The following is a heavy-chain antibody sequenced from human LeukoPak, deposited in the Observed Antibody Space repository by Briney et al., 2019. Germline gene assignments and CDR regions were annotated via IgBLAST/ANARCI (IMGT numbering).Heavy chain of an antibody. CDR2: IKHDGNEK. J-gene: IGHJ3*02. V-gene: IGHV3-7*01. CDR1: GFTLSSYW. CDR3: ARLSGSYYSSHAFDI. D-gene: IGHD1-26*01. Sequence: GGSLRLTCAASGFTLSSYWMSWVRQAPGKGLEWVANIKHDGNEKYYADSVKGRFTISRDNAKNSLYLQMNSLRAEDTAVYHCARLSGSYYSSHAFDIWGQGTMVTVSS.